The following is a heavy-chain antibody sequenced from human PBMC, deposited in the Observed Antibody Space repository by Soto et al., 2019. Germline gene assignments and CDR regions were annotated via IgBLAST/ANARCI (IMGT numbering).Heavy chain of an antibody. CDR3: ARGPGGPDGPGDY. CDR2: INAGNGNT. J-gene: IGHJ4*02. Sequence: QVQLVQSGAEVKKPGASVKVSCKASGYTFTSYAMHWVRQAPGQRLEWMGWINAGNGNTKYSQKFQGSVTXTXDXXASTAYMELSNLRSEDTAVYYCARGPGGPDGPGDYWGQGTLVTVSS. CDR1: GYTFTSYA. D-gene: IGHD2-15*01. V-gene: IGHV1-3*01.